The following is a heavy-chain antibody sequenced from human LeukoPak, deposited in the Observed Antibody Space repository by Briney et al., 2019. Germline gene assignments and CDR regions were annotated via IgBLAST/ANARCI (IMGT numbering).Heavy chain of an antibody. Sequence: GESLKISCKGSGYSFTSYCIGWVRQMPGKGLEWMGIIYPGDSDTRYSPSFQGQVTISADKSISAAYLQWSSLKASDTAMYYCARRLGWDYDSSGRYYFDYWGQGTLVTVSS. D-gene: IGHD3-22*01. CDR1: GYSFTSYC. CDR2: IYPGDSDT. V-gene: IGHV5-51*01. CDR3: ARRLGWDYDSSGRYYFDY. J-gene: IGHJ4*02.